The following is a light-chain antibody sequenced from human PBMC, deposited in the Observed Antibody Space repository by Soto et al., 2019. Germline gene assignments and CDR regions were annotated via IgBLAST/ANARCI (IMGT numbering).Light chain of an antibody. CDR3: LQDYGNPWT. CDR2: GAS. CDR1: QGIRND. J-gene: IGKJ1*01. Sequence: AVQMTQSPSSLSASVGDRVTITCRASQGIRNDLGWYQQRPGRAPQLLIYGASSLQSGVPARFSGSGSGTDFTLTISSLQPEDFATYYCLQDYGNPWTFGQGTRVEIK. V-gene: IGKV1-6*01.